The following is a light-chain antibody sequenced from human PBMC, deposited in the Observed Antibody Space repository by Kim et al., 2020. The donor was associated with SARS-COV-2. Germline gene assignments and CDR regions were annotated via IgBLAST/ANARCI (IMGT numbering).Light chain of an antibody. CDR1: KLGDKY. Sequence: SVLPGQTASITCSGDKLGDKYACWYQQKQGQSPVLVIYQDSKRPSGIPERFSGSNSGNTATLTISGTQAMDEADYYCQAWDSSTAVFGGGTQLTVL. CDR3: QAWDSSTAV. J-gene: IGLJ3*02. CDR2: QDS. V-gene: IGLV3-1*01.